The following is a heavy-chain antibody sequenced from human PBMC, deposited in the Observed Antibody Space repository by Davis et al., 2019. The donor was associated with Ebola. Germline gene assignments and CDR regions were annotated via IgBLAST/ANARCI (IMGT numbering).Heavy chain of an antibody. V-gene: IGHV3-48*02. D-gene: IGHD2-2*01. Sequence: GESLKISCAASGFTFSSYSMNWVRQAPGKGLEWVSYISSSGTTIHYADSVKGRFTISRDNAKNSLYLQMNSLRDEDTAVYYCARGPDIVVVPAAAMDVWGQGTTVTVSS. CDR3: ARGPDIVVVPAAAMDV. CDR1: GFTFSSYS. CDR2: ISSSGTTI. J-gene: IGHJ6*02.